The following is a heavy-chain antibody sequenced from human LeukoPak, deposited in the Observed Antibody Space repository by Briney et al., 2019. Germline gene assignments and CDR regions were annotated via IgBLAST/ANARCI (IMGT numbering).Heavy chain of an antibody. V-gene: IGHV1-24*01. D-gene: IGHD3-16*02. CDR3: ATVDYDYVWGSYRPRLGAFDI. Sequence: ASVKVSCKVSGYTLTELSMHWVRQAPGKGLEWMGGFDPEDGETIYAQKFQGRVTMTEDTSTDTAYMELSSLRSEDTAVYYCATVDYDYVWGSYRPRLGAFDIWGQGTMVTVPS. J-gene: IGHJ3*02. CDR2: FDPEDGET. CDR1: GYTLTELS.